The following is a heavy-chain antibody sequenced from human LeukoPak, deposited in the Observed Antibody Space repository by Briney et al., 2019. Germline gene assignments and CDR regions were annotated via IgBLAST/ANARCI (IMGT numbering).Heavy chain of an antibody. V-gene: IGHV1-24*01. CDR3: ATDPVGLRFLPY. Sequence: ASVKVSCTVSGYTLTELSMHWVRQAPGKGLEWMGGFDPEDGETIYAQKFQGRVTMTEDTSTDTAYMELSSLRSEDTAVYYCATDPVGLRFLPYWGQGTLVTVSS. CDR2: FDPEDGET. CDR1: GYTLTELS. D-gene: IGHD3-3*01. J-gene: IGHJ4*02.